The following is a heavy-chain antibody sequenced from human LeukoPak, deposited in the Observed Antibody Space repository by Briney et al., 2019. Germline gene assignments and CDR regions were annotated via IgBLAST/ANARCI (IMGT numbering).Heavy chain of an antibody. CDR2: IDPNSGGT. CDR3: ARAPLMVYATGEYYYYMDV. J-gene: IGHJ6*03. CDR1: GYTFTGYY. D-gene: IGHD2-8*01. V-gene: IGHV1-2*02. Sequence: ASVKVSCKASGYTFTGYYMHWVRQAPGQGLEWMGWIDPNSGGTNYARKFEGRVTMTRDTSISTDYMELRSLRSDDTAVYYCARAPLMVYATGEYYYYMDVWGKGTTVTVSS.